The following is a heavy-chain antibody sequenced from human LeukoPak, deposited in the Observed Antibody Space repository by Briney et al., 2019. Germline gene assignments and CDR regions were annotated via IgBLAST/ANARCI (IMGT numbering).Heavy chain of an antibody. D-gene: IGHD3-10*01. J-gene: IGHJ4*02. CDR1: GFTFSSYA. CDR3: AGGGEIDY. V-gene: IGHV3-30*04. Sequence: GGTLRLSCAASGFTFSSYAMHWVRQAPGKGLEWVAVISYDGSNKYYADSVKGRFTISRDNSKNTLYLQMNSLRAEDTAVYYCAGGGEIDYWGQGTLVTVSS. CDR2: ISYDGSNK.